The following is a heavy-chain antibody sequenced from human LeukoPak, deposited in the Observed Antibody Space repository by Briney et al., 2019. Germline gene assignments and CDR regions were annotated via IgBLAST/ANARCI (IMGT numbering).Heavy chain of an antibody. CDR3: AKDLGWSYDSSGYQDY. J-gene: IGHJ4*02. D-gene: IGHD3-22*01. CDR2: ISGSGGTT. CDR1: GFTFSSYA. Sequence: GGSLRLSCAASGFTFSSYAMSWVRQAPGKGLEWVSAISGSGGTTYYADSVNGRFSISRGNFKNTLYLQMNSLRVEDTAVYYCAKDLGWSYDSSGYQDYWGQGTLVTVSS. V-gene: IGHV3-23*01.